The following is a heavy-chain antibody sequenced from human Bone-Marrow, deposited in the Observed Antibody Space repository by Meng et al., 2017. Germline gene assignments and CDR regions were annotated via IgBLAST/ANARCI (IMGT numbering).Heavy chain of an antibody. CDR2: IIPIFGTA. V-gene: IGHV1-69*05. J-gene: IGHJ4*02. CDR3: ARGNYYDSSGYFDY. D-gene: IGHD3-22*01. CDR1: GYNFPDYY. Sequence: SVKVSCKPSGYNFPDYYIHWVRRAPGQGLEWMGGIIPIFGTANYAQKFQGRVTITTDESTSTAYMELSSLRSEDTAVYYCARGNYYDSSGYFDYWGQGTLVTVSS.